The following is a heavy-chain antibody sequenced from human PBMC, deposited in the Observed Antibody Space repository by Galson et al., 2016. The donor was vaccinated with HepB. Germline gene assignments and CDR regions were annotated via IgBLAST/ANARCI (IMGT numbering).Heavy chain of an antibody. Sequence: SVKVSCKASGYIFTAHYMHWVRQAPGQGLEWMGIINPSRGSTSYTQKFHGRITMTSDSSTNTVYRELSSLTYEDTAVYFCARAASEIPRVISDSWGQGSLVIVAS. CDR3: ARAASEIPRVISDS. J-gene: IGHJ4*02. V-gene: IGHV1-46*01. CDR2: INPSRGST. D-gene: IGHD2-21*01. CDR1: GYIFTAHY.